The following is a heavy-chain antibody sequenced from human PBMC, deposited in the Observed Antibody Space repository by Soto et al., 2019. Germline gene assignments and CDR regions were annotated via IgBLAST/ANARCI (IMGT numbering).Heavy chain of an antibody. Sequence: QVQLVESGGGVVQPGRSLKLCCAASGFTFSSYAMHWVRQAPGKGLEWVAVISYDGSNKYYADSVKGRFTISRDNSKNTLYLQMNSLRAEDTAVYYCARAPTNDAFDIWGQGTMVTVSS. V-gene: IGHV3-30-3*01. J-gene: IGHJ3*02. CDR1: GFTFSSYA. D-gene: IGHD2-8*01. CDR3: ARAPTNDAFDI. CDR2: ISYDGSNK.